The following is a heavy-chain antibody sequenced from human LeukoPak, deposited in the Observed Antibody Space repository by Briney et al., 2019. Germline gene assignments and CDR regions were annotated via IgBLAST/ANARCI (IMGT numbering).Heavy chain of an antibody. CDR1: GFTFSSYA. V-gene: IGHV3-23*01. D-gene: IGHD3-22*01. J-gene: IGHJ4*02. CDR3: AKPPNYDSEAPQVDY. CDR2: IVGSGGST. Sequence: GGSLRLSCAASGFTFSSYAMSWVRQAPGKGLEWVSGIVGSGGSTYYANSVKGRFTISRDNSKNTLYLQMNSLRAEDTAVYYCAKPPNYDSEAPQVDYWGQGTLVTVSS.